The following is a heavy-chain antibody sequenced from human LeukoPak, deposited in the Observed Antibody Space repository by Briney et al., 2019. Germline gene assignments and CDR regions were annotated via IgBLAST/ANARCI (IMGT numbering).Heavy chain of an antibody. Sequence: PSETLSLTCIVSGGSISNYYWNWIRQPAGKGLEWIGRIHFSGSANYNPSLQSRVTMSLDTSKSQFSPKMNSVTAADTAVYYCARDLLPATVVHAFGIWGQGTMVTVSP. CDR2: IHFSGSA. D-gene: IGHD2-15*01. V-gene: IGHV4-4*07. CDR3: ARDLLPATVVHAFGI. J-gene: IGHJ3*02. CDR1: GGSISNYY.